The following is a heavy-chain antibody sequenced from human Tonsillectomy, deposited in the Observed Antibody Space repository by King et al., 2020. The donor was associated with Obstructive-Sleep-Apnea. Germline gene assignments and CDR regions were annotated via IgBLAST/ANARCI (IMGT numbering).Heavy chain of an antibody. V-gene: IGHV2-5*02. CDR3: PHRPQFLRFGQFTKNNWFDS. J-gene: IGHJ5*01. CDR1: GFSLSTSGVG. CDR2: IYWDDDK. Sequence: TLKESGPTLVTPTQTLTLTCTFSGFSLSTSGVGVGWIRQPPGKALEWLALIYWDDDKRYSPSLKSRLTITKDNSKNQVVLTMTKMDPVDTATNSCPHRPQFLRFGQFTKNNWFDSWGQGTLVTVSS. D-gene: IGHD3-10*01.